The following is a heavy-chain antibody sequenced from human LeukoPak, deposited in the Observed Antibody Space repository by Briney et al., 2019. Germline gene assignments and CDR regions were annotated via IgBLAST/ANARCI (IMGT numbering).Heavy chain of an antibody. CDR1: GFTFSSYA. V-gene: IGHV3-23*01. D-gene: IGHD6-13*01. CDR2: ISGSGGST. J-gene: IGHJ4*02. CDR3: AKQSSSWSSFDY. Sequence: PGGSLTLSCAASGFTFSSYAMSWVRQAPGKGLEWASAISGSGGSTYYADSVTGRFTISRDNSKNTLYLQMNSLRAEDTAVYYCAKQSSSWSSFDYWGQGTLVTVSS.